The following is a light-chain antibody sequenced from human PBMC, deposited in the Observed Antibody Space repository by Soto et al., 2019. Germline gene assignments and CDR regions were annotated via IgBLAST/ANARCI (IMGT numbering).Light chain of an antibody. Sequence: GAIVTVTCRASQSISSWLAWYQQKPGKAPKLLIYDASSLERGVASRFSGSGSGTEFTLTISSLQPDDFATYYCQQYDTYSRTFGQGTKVDIK. J-gene: IGKJ1*01. CDR3: QQYDTYSRT. V-gene: IGKV1-5*01. CDR2: DAS. CDR1: QSISSW.